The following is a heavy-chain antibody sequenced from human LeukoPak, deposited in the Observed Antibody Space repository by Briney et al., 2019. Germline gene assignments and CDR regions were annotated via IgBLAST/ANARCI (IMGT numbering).Heavy chain of an antibody. CDR3: ARENYGMDV. CDR1: GFTFSSYG. Sequence: PGRSLRLSCAASGFTFSSYGMHWVRQAPGKGLEWVAVIWNDGSNKYYADSVKGRFTISRDNSKNTLYLQMNSLRAEDTAVYYCARENYGMDVWGQGTTVTVSS. CDR2: IWNDGSNK. V-gene: IGHV3-33*01. J-gene: IGHJ6*02.